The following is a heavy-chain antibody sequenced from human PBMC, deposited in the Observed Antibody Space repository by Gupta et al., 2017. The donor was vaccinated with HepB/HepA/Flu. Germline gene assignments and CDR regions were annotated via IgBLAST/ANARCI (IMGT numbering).Heavy chain of an antibody. CDR2: INGGNEKS. J-gene: IGHJ6*02. CDR3: ARVRGEGYYYGMDV. D-gene: IGHD3-10*01. V-gene: IGHV1-3*01. CDR1: GYNFIGYS. Sequence: GYNFIGYSIHWVRQAPGQSLEWMGWINGGNEKSEYSQKFQGRVIFTRDTSASTAYMELSSLRSEDTAVYFCARVRGEGYYYGMDVWGQGTTVTVSS.